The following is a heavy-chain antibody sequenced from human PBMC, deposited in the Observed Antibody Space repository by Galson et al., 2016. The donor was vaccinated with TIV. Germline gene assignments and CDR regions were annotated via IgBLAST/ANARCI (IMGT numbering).Heavy chain of an antibody. CDR1: GFTFSNYG. CDR3: ARPSYYYDISSYYPLDF. CDR2: ISDTDYT. V-gene: IGHV3-74*01. Sequence: SLRLSCAASGFTFSNYGMHWVRQAPGKGLEWVSLISDTDYTQYADSVKGRFTISRDNAKNTLYLEMNGLRAEDTAVYYCARPSYYYDISSYYPLDFWGQGTLVTVSS. J-gene: IGHJ4*02. D-gene: IGHD3-22*01.